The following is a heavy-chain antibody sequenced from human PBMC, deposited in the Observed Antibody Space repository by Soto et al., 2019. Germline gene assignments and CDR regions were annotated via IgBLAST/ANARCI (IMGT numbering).Heavy chain of an antibody. CDR2: ISSSSSYI. J-gene: IGHJ3*02. CDR1: GFTFSSYS. V-gene: IGHV3-21*01. D-gene: IGHD1-26*01. Sequence: EVQLVESGGGLVKPGGSLRLSCAASGFTFSSYSMNWVRRAPGKGLEWVSSISSSSSYIYYADSVKGRFTISRDNAKNSLYLQMNSLRAEDTAVYYCARVRWELRLHDAFDIWGQGTMVTVSS. CDR3: ARVRWELRLHDAFDI.